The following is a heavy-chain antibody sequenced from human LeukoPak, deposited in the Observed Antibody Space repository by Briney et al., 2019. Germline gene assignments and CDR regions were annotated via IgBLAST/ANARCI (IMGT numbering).Heavy chain of an antibody. CDR1: GFTFKTYA. D-gene: IGHD5-12*01. CDR2: ISGTGGST. V-gene: IGHV3-23*01. J-gene: IGHJ6*03. CDR3: AKGARRYDDPDYYYYMDV. Sequence: PGGSLRLSCAASGFTFKTYAMNWVRQAPGKGLEWVSGISGTGGSTYNADSVKGRFISSRDNSRNTLYLQMNSLRAEDTAVYFCAKGARRYDDPDYYYYMDVWGKGTTVTVSS.